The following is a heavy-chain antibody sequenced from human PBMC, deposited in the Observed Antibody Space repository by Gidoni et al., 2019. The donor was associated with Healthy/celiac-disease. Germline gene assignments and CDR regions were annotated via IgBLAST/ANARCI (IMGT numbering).Heavy chain of an antibody. Sequence: QLQLQESGPGLVKPSETLSLTCTVSGGSISSSSYYWGWIRQHPGKGLEWIGSIYYSGSTYYNPSLKSRVTISVDTSKNQFSLKLSSVTAADTAVYYCARARQLVAYYFDYWGQGTLVTVSS. J-gene: IGHJ4*02. CDR3: ARARQLVAYYFDY. CDR1: GGSISSSSYY. CDR2: IYYSGST. D-gene: IGHD6-6*01. V-gene: IGHV4-39*01.